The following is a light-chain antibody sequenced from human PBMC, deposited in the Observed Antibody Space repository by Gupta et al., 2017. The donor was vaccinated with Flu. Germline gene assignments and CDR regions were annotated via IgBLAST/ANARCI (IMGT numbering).Light chain of an antibody. CDR2: GAS. V-gene: IGKV3-15*01. Sequence: EXVMXQSPAPXSVSPGERATLSCRASQSVSSNLAWYQQKPGQAPRLLIYGASTRATGIPARFSGSGSGTEFTLTISSLQSEDFAVYYCQQYNNWPRTFGQGTKVEIK. CDR1: QSVSSN. J-gene: IGKJ1*01. CDR3: QQYNNWPRT.